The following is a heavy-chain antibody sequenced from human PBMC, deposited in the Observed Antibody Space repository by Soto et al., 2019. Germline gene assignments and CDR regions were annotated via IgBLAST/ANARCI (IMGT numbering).Heavy chain of an antibody. V-gene: IGHV3-23*01. J-gene: IGHJ6*02. Sequence: EVQLLEYGGDLVQPGGSLRLSCAASGFAFSTFAMSWVRQAPGKGLEWVSTIRGGGTSTYYADSVKGRFTISRDDSKSMLYLQTNSLRADDTAIYYCAKNNEYHYYGAMDVWGHGTTVTASS. CDR2: IRGGGTST. CDR3: AKNNEYHYYGAMDV. D-gene: IGHD1-1*01. CDR1: GFAFSTFA.